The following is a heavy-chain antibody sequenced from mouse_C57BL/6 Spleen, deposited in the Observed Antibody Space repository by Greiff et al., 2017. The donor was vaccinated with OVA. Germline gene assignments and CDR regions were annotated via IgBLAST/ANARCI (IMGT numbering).Heavy chain of an antibody. V-gene: IGHV1-55*01. CDR3: AREETAQAIFDY. Sequence: QLQQPGAELVKPGASVKMSCKASGYTFTSYWITWVKQRPGQGLEWIGDIYPGSGSTNYNEKFKSKATLTVDTSSSTAYMQLSSLTSEDSAVYYCAREETAQAIFDYWGQGTTLTVSS. CDR2: IYPGSGST. D-gene: IGHD3-2*02. CDR1: GYTFTSYW. J-gene: IGHJ2*01.